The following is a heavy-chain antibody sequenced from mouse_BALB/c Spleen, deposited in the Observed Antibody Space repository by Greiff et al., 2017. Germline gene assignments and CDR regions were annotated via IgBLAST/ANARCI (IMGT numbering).Heavy chain of an antibody. V-gene: IGHV3-2*02. J-gene: IGHJ4*01. D-gene: IGHD2-2*01. Sequence: EVMLVESGPGLVKPSQSLSLTCTVTGYSITSDYAWNWIRQFPGNKLEWMGYISYSGSTSYNPSLKSRISITRDTSKNQFFLQLNSVTTEDTATYYCARWGYYGYDEGDYYAMDYWGQGTSVTVSS. CDR2: ISYSGST. CDR3: ARWGYYGYDEGDYYAMDY. CDR1: GYSITSDYA.